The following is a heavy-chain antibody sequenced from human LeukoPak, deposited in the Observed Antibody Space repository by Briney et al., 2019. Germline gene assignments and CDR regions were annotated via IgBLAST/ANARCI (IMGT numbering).Heavy chain of an antibody. D-gene: IGHD4-11*01. CDR3: ARVYYSNSYDYWYFDL. CDR2: IYYSGST. CDR1: GGSISSSSYY. Sequence: SETLSLTCTVSGGSISSSSYYWGWIRQPPGKGLEWIAYIYYSGSTNYNPSLKSRVTISVDTSKNQFSLKLSSVTAADTAVYYCARVYYSNSYDYWYFDLWGRGTLVTVSS. V-gene: IGHV4-61*05. J-gene: IGHJ2*01.